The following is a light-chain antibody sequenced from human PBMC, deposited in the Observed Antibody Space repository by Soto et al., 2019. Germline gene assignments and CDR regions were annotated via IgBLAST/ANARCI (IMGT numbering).Light chain of an antibody. J-gene: IGLJ1*01. Sequence: SVLTQPPSVSGAPGQRVTISCTGSSSNIGAHYDVHWYQQLPGTAPKLLIYANTNRPSGVPDRFSGSKSGTSASLAITGLQAEDEADYYCQSYDSSLNAYVFGTGTKLTVL. CDR3: QSYDSSLNAYV. CDR2: ANT. CDR1: SSNIGAHYD. V-gene: IGLV1-40*01.